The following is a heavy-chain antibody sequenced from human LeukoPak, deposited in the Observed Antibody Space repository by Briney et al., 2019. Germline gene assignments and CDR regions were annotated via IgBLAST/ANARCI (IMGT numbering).Heavy chain of an antibody. Sequence: SETLSLTCTVSVGSISSYYWCWIRQPPGKGLEWIGYIYYSGSTNYNPSLKSRVTISVDTSKNQFSLKLSSVTAADAAVYYCATIYYDSSGYYQYFDYWGQGTLVTVSS. CDR1: VGSISSYY. CDR3: ATIYYDSSGYYQYFDY. D-gene: IGHD3-22*01. CDR2: IYYSGST. V-gene: IGHV4-59*01. J-gene: IGHJ4*02.